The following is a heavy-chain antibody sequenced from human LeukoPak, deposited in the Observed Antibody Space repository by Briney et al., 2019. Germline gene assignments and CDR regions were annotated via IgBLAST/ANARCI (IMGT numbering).Heavy chain of an antibody. D-gene: IGHD4-17*01. J-gene: IGHJ4*02. CDR2: ISYDGSNK. CDR1: GFTFSSYA. Sequence: GGSLRLSCAASGFTFSSYAMHWVRQAPGKGLEWVAVISYDGSNKYYADSVKGRFTISRDNAKNSLYLQMNSLRAEDTAVYYCARDFPRDTVITPTGDYWGQGTLVTVSS. V-gene: IGHV3-30*04. CDR3: ARDFPRDTVITPTGDY.